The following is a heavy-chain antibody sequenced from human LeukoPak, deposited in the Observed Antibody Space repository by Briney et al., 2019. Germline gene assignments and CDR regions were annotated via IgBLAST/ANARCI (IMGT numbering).Heavy chain of an antibody. V-gene: IGHV3-23*01. Sequence: PGGSLRLSCAASGFTFSNAWMSWVRQAPGKGLEWVSAISGSGGSTYYADSVKGRFTISRDNSKNTLYLQMNSLRAEDTAVYYCARMIAVAFDYWGQGTLVTVSS. CDR2: ISGSGGST. CDR1: GFTFSNAW. CDR3: ARMIAVAFDY. D-gene: IGHD6-19*01. J-gene: IGHJ4*02.